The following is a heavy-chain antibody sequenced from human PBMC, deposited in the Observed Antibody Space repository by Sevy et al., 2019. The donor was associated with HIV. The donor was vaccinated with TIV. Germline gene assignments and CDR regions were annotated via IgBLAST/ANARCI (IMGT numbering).Heavy chain of an antibody. CDR2: FIPVLGTT. CDR3: ARVRVVPAPIPDYFDP. J-gene: IGHJ5*02. Sequence: ASVKVSCKASEDIFNSYGISWVRQAPGQGLEWMGGFIPVLGTTNYAQKFQGRVTFTADESTTTAYMELNSLRSEDTAVYCCARVRVVPAPIPDYFDPWGQGTLVTVS. CDR1: EDIFNSYG. D-gene: IGHD2-2*02. V-gene: IGHV1-69*13.